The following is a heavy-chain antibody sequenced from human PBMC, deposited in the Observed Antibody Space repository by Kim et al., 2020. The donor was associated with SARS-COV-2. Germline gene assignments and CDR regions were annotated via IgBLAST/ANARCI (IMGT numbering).Heavy chain of an antibody. J-gene: IGHJ3*02. V-gene: IGHV3-7*01. D-gene: IGHD2-21*02. CDR1: GFTFSSYW. Sequence: GGSLRLSCAASGFTFSSYWMSWVRQAPGKGLEWVANIKQDGSEKYYVDSVKGRFTISRDNAKNSLYLQMNSLRAEDTAVYYCARDLVVVTAIRDAFDIWGQGTMVTVSS. CDR2: IKQDGSEK. CDR3: ARDLVVVTAIRDAFDI.